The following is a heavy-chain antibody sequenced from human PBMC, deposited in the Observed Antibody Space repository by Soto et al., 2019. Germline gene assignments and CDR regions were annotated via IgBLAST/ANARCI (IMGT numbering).Heavy chain of an antibody. CDR1: GGSISSGDYF. Sequence: SETLSLTCTVSGGSISSGDYFWSWIRQPPGKGLEWIGYIYYSGSTYYNPSLKSRVTISVDTSKNQFSLKLRSVTAADTAVYYCARTGGRYDSGDYRDLHWGHGTRVTVPT. V-gene: IGHV4-30-4*01. J-gene: IGHJ4*01. CDR3: ARTGGRYDSGDYRDLH. D-gene: IGHD4-17*01. CDR2: IYYSGST.